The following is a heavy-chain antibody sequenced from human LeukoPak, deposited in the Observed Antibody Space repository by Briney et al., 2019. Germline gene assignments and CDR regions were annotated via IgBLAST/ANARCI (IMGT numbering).Heavy chain of an antibody. CDR1: GGSVTSTNW. J-gene: IGHJ4*02. D-gene: IGHD3-3*01. CDR2: VHLDGRT. CDR3: AREGGFYRPLDY. V-gene: IGHV4-4*02. Sequence: SETLSLTCGVSGGSVTSTNWWTWVRQPPGKGLEWIGEVHLDGRTNYNPSLKSRLTMSVDLSENHVSLKLASVTAADTAVYYCAREGGFYRPLDYSGQGTLVTVSS.